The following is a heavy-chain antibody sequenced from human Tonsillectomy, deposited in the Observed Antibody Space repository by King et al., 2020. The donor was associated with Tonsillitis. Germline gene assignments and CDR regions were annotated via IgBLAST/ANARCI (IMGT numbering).Heavy chain of an antibody. J-gene: IGHJ4*02. V-gene: IGHV3-23*04. D-gene: IGHD3-10*01. Sequence: VQLVESGGGLVQPGGSLRLSCPASGFTFNSYAMSWVRQAPGKGLEWVSSISGSGDSTYYADSVKGRFTTSRDNSKNTLYLQMSRLRAEDTAVYYCAKGNKWVTMVRGVIPFDYWGQGTLVTVSS. CDR2: ISGSGDST. CDR1: GFTFNSYA. CDR3: AKGNKWVTMVRGVIPFDY.